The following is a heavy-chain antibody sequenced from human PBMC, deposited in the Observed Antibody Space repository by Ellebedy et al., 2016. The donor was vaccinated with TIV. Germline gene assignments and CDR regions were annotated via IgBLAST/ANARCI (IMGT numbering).Heavy chain of an antibody. CDR2: ISGSGGST. CDR3: AKDDHWGSYRYDAFDI. D-gene: IGHD3-16*02. J-gene: IGHJ3*02. Sequence: GESLKISXAASGFTFSSYAMSWVRQAPGKGLEWVSAISGSGGSTYYADSVKGRFTISRDNSKNTLYLQMNSLRAEDTAVYYCAKDDHWGSYRYDAFDIWGQGTMVAVSS. V-gene: IGHV3-23*01. CDR1: GFTFSSYA.